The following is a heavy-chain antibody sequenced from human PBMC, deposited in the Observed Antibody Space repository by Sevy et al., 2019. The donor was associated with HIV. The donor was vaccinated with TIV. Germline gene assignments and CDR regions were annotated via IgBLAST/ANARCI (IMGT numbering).Heavy chain of an antibody. J-gene: IGHJ5*02. V-gene: IGHV4-30-2*01. D-gene: IGHD3-10*01. Sequence: SETLSLTCAVSGGSISSGGYSWSWIRHPPGKGLEWIGYIYHSGSTYYNPSLKSRVTISVDRSKNQFSLKLSSVTAADTAVYYCASMAGGFDPWGQGTLVTVSS. CDR3: ASMAGGFDP. CDR1: GGSISSGGYS. CDR2: IYHSGST.